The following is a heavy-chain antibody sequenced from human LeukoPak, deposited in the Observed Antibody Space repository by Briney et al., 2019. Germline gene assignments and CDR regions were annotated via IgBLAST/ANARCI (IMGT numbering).Heavy chain of an antibody. CDR2: IYPGDSDT. V-gene: IGHV5-51*01. D-gene: IGHD4-11*01. J-gene: IGHJ3*02. CDR3: ARGHDYSNYADAFDI. Sequence: ASVKVSCKASGYTFTNNYMHWVRQAPGQGLEWMGIIYPGDSDTRYSPSFQGQVTISADKSISTAYLQWSSLKASDTAMYYCARGHDYSNYADAFDIWGQGTMVTVSS. CDR1: GYTFTNNY.